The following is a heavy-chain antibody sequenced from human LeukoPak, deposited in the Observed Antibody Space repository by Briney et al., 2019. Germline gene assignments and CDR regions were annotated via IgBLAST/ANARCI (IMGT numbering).Heavy chain of an antibody. CDR3: VRVERRGSRFDP. J-gene: IGHJ5*02. D-gene: IGHD2-15*01. Sequence: GASVKVSCEASGYTFTDYDMNWVRQAPGQGLEWMGWMNPNNGNTGYAQRFQGRVTMTSNAAISTAYMELSSLRSEDTALYYCVRVERRGSRFDPGGQGTLVSVSS. CDR1: GYTFTDYD. CDR2: MNPNNGNT. V-gene: IGHV1-8*01.